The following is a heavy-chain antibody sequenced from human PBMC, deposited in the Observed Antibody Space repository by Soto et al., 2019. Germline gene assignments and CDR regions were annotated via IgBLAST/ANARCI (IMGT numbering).Heavy chain of an antibody. Sequence: SGKVSCKASGGTFSSDAISWVRQAPGQGLEWMGGIIPIFGTANYAQKSQGRVTITADESTSTAYMELSSLRSEDTAVYYCARASRRDGYNLVDYWGQGTPVTVSS. CDR2: IIPIFGTA. V-gene: IGHV1-69*01. J-gene: IGHJ4*02. CDR1: GGTFSSDA. CDR3: ARASRRDGYNLVDY. D-gene: IGHD5-12*01.